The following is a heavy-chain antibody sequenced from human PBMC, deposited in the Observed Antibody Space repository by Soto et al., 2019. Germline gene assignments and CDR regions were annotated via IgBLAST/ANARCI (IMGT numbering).Heavy chain of an antibody. CDR3: ARDTPEMATIFPFGAFEI. J-gene: IGHJ3*02. CDR2: TYYRSKWYN. D-gene: IGHD5-12*01. V-gene: IGHV6-1*01. CDR1: GDSVSSNSAA. Sequence: SQTLSLTCAISGDSVSSNSAAWNWIRQSPSRGLEWLGRTYYRSKWYNDYAVSVKSRITINPDTSKNQFSLQLNSVTPEDTAVYYCARDTPEMATIFPFGAFEIWGQGTMVTVSS.